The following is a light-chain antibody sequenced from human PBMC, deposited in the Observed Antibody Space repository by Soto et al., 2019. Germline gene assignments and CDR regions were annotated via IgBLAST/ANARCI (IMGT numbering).Light chain of an antibody. J-gene: IGKJ2*02. CDR3: QQYGTQST. V-gene: IGKV3-20*01. CDR2: GAS. CDR1: QSVSSSY. Sequence: EIVLTQSPGTLSLSPGERATLSCRASQSVSSSYLAWYQQKPGQAPRLLIYGASSRGTGIPDRFSGSGSGTDFTRTMCRLEPVDFSVYYCQQYGTQSTFGQGTKLEIK.